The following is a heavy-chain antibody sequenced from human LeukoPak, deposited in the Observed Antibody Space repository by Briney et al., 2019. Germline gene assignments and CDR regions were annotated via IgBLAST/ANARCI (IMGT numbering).Heavy chain of an antibody. V-gene: IGHV3-21*01. J-gene: IGHJ4*02. CDR1: GFTSSSYS. D-gene: IGHD6-19*01. CDR3: ARARSSGWFLDY. CDR2: ISSSSSYI. Sequence: GGSLRLSCAASGFTSSSYSMNWVRQAPGKGLEWVSSISSSSSYIYYADSVKGRFTISRDNAKNSLYLQMNSLRAEDTAVYYCARARSSGWFLDYWGQGTLVTVSS.